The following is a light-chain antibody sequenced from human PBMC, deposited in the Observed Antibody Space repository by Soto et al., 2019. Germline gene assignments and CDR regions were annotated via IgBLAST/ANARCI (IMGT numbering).Light chain of an antibody. V-gene: IGLV2-14*03. Sequence: QSVLTQPASVSGSPGQSITISCTGTSSDVGAYDFVSWYQQHPGKAPKLMIYEVRNRPSGVSNRFSGSKSVNTATLTISGLQAEDEADYYCSSYTTSSTRVFXTGTKVPS. CDR1: SSDVGAYDF. CDR2: EVR. J-gene: IGLJ1*01. CDR3: SSYTTSSTRV.